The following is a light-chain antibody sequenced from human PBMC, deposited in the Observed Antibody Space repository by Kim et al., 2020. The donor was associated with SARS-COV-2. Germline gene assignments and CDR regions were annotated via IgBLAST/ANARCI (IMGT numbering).Light chain of an antibody. V-gene: IGLV1-44*01. CDR1: STNIGINV. Sequence: QSVLTQPPSASGTPGQKVAISCSGSSTNIGINVVNWYQQLPGTAPKLLMFDNSQRSSGVPDRFSGSKSGTSASLAISGLQSEDEAGYYCATWDDSLHGVVFGGGTQLTVL. CDR3: ATWDDSLHGVV. J-gene: IGLJ2*01. CDR2: DNS.